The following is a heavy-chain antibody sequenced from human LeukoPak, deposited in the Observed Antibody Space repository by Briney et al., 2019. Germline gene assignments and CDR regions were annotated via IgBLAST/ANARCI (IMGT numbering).Heavy chain of an antibody. CDR2: ISAYNGNT. V-gene: IGHV1-18*01. D-gene: IGHD2-15*01. J-gene: IGHJ4*02. CDR3: ARDEGLYCSGGSCYLGY. CDR1: GYTFTSYG. Sequence: GASVKVSCKASGYTFTSYGISWVRQAPRQGLEWMGWISAYNGNTNYAQKLQGRVTMTTDTSTSTAYMELRSLRSDDTAVYYCARDEGLYCSGGSCYLGYWGQGTLVTVSS.